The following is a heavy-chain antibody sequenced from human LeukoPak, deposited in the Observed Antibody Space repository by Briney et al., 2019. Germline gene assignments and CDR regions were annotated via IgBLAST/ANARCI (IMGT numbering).Heavy chain of an antibody. CDR3: ARGLLDFWSGYSHFDY. Sequence: SETLSLTCTVSGGSISSGGYYWSWIRQHPGKGLEWIGYIYYSGSTYYNPSLKSRVTISVDTSKNPFSLKLSSVTAADTAVYYCARGLLDFWSGYSHFDYWGQGTLVTVSS. J-gene: IGHJ4*02. V-gene: IGHV4-31*03. CDR2: IYYSGST. CDR1: GGSISSGGYY. D-gene: IGHD3-3*01.